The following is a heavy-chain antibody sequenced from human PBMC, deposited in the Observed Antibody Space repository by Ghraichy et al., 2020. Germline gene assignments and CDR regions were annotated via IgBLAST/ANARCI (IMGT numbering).Heavy chain of an antibody. V-gene: IGHV4-39*01. CDR2: IYYSGST. J-gene: IGHJ4*02. Sequence: ETLPLTCTVSGGSISSSSYYWGWIRQPPGKGLEWIGNIYYSGSTYYNPSLKSRVTISVDTSKNQFSLNLRFVTAADTAVYYCARHDERGYSGYDFGDFDYWGQGTLVNVAS. CDR1: GGSISSSSYY. D-gene: IGHD5-12*01. CDR3: ARHDERGYSGYDFGDFDY.